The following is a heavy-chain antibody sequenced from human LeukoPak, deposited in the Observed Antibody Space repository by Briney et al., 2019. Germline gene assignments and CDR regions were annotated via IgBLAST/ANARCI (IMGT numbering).Heavy chain of an antibody. CDR2: IKQHGSEK. CDR3: ARGLLGGHVSSTFDY. CDR1: GFTFTIYW. J-gene: IGHJ4*02. D-gene: IGHD2-15*01. V-gene: IGHV3-7*01. Sequence: PGGTLRLSRASSGFTFTIYWMSWVRHARRKGLECVANIKQHGSEKYYVDSVKDRFTIYKDNAQNPMYLQMNSLRAEDTAVYYCARGLLGGHVSSTFDYWGEGTLVTVSS.